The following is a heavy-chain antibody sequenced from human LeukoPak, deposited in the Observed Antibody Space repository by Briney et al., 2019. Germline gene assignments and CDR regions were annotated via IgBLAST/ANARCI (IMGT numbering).Heavy chain of an antibody. CDR2: INHSGST. CDR1: GGSFSGYY. V-gene: IGHV4-34*01. Sequence: SETLSLTCAVYGGSFSGYYWSWIRQPPGKGLEWIGEINHSGSTNYNPSLKSRVTISVDTSKNQFSLKLSSVTAADTAVYYCARERRYCYDSSGIFDYWGQGTLVTVSS. J-gene: IGHJ4*02. CDR3: ARERRYCYDSSGIFDY. D-gene: IGHD3-22*01.